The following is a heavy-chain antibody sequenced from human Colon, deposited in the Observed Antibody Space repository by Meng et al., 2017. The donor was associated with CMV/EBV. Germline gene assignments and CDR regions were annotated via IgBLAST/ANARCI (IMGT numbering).Heavy chain of an antibody. CDR2: MNPNSGGT. J-gene: IGHJ4*02. CDR1: GYTFSAYY. D-gene: IGHD2/OR15-2a*01. Sequence: ASVKVSCKASGYTFSAYYVLWIRQAPGQGLECMGWMNPNSGGTMPAQKFKGRVTMTRDTSITSAFLELTRLTSDDTAIYYCARVGEGYSSTFYAYGNWGQGTLVTVSS. CDR3: ARVGEGYSSTFYAYGN. V-gene: IGHV1-2*02.